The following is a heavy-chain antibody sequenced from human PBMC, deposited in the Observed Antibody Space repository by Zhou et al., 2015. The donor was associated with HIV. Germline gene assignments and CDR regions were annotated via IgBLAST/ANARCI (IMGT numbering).Heavy chain of an antibody. CDR2: ITPLFNTA. D-gene: IGHD3-16*01. CDR1: GGTFSSYS. Sequence: QVQLVQSGAEVRKPGSSVKVSCKASGGTFSSYSISWLRQAPGRGLEWMGGITPLFNTANYAQNFQGRLTITAAESASTSYMELSSLRSDDTAIYYCAREWGGXTTVATPFAYWGQGTLVIVSS. J-gene: IGHJ4*02. CDR3: AREWGGXTTVATPFAY. V-gene: IGHV1-69*01.